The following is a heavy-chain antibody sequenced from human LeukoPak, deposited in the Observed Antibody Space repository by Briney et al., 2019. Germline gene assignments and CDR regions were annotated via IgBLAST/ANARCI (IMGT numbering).Heavy chain of an antibody. CDR2: ISYIGST. V-gene: IGHV4-59*11. Sequence: SETLSLTCTVSGDSMNSHYWSWIQQPPGRGLEWIGYISYIGSTNYNPSLKSRVTISVDTSKNQFSLKLSSVTAADTAVYYCARDPTTVTKGLDIWGKGTMVTVSS. CDR3: ARDPTTVTKGLDI. CDR1: GDSMNSHY. D-gene: IGHD4-17*01. J-gene: IGHJ3*02.